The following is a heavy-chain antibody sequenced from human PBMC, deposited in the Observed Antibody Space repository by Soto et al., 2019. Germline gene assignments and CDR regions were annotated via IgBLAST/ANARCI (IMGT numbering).Heavy chain of an antibody. D-gene: IGHD6-19*01. CDR2: MNPNSGNT. Sequence: ASVKVSCKASGYTFTSYDINWVRQATGQGLEWMGWMNPNSGNTDYAQKFQGRVTMTRNTSISTAYMELSSLRSEDTAVYYCARDYSSGYGMDVWGQGTTVTAP. V-gene: IGHV1-8*01. CDR3: ARDYSSGYGMDV. CDR1: GYTFTSYD. J-gene: IGHJ6*02.